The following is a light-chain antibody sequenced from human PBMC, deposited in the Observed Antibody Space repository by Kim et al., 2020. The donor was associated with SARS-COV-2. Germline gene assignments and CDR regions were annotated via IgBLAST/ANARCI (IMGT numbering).Light chain of an antibody. CDR3: AAWDDSLNGGV. Sequence: QSVLTQPPSASGTPGQTVTISCSGSSSNIGSNTVDWYQHLPRTAPKLLIYSNNQRPSGVPDRFSGSKSGTSASLAISGLQSEDEADYYCAAWDDSLNGGVFGGGTKLTV. J-gene: IGLJ3*02. CDR1: SSNIGSNT. V-gene: IGLV1-44*01. CDR2: SNN.